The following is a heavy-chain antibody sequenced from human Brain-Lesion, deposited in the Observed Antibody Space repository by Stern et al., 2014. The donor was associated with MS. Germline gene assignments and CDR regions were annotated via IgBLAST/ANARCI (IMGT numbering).Heavy chain of an antibody. CDR1: GGSISSGGYY. V-gene: IGHV4-31*03. CDR3: ARVGVYVQTGWFDP. D-gene: IGHD2-8*01. J-gene: IGHJ5*02. CDR2: IHYSGST. Sequence: MQLVESGPGLVKPSQTLSLTCTVSGGSISSGGYYWSWIRQPPGKGLEWIGYIHYSGSTYYNSALKSRVTISRDTSKNQFSLNLNSVTAADTAVYYCARVGVYVQTGWFDPWGQGALVTVSS.